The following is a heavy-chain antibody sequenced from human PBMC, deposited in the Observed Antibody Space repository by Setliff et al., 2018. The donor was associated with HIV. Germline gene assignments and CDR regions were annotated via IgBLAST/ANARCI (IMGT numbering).Heavy chain of an antibody. Sequence: GGSLRLSCAASGFTFSSYEMNWVRQAPGKGLEWVSDISSSGSTIYYADSVKGRFTISRDNAKNSLYLQMNCLRAEDTAVYYCARVFLEWLLYRPDYVMDVWGQGTTVTVSS. CDR3: ARVFLEWLLYRPDYVMDV. V-gene: IGHV3-48*03. CDR2: ISSSGSTI. J-gene: IGHJ6*02. D-gene: IGHD3-3*01. CDR1: GFTFSSYE.